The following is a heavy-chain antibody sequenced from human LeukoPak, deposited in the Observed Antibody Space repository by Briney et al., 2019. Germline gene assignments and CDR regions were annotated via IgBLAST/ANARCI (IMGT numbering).Heavy chain of an antibody. V-gene: IGHV3-30*02. J-gene: IGHJ4*02. CDR1: GFTFSSYG. CDR2: IRYDGSNK. Sequence: HPGGSLRLSCAASGFTFSSYGMHWVRQAPGKGLEWVAFIRYDGSNKYYADSVKGRFTISRDNSKNTLYLQMNSLRAEDTAVYYCAKDPQKWESYFDYWGQGTLVTASS. CDR3: AKDPQKWESYFDY. D-gene: IGHD1-26*01.